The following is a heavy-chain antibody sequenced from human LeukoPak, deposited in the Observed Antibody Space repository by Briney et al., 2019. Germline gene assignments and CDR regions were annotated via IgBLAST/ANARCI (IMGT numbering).Heavy chain of an antibody. Sequence: PSETLSLTCTVPGGSISSGGYYWSWIRQHPGKGLEWIGYIYYSGSTYYNPSLKSRVTISVDTSKNQFSLKLSSVTAADTVVYYCARAESIFGVVKGVDYWGQGTLVTVSS. CDR3: ARAESIFGVVKGVDY. J-gene: IGHJ4*02. CDR1: GGSISSGGYY. V-gene: IGHV4-31*03. D-gene: IGHD3-3*01. CDR2: IYYSGST.